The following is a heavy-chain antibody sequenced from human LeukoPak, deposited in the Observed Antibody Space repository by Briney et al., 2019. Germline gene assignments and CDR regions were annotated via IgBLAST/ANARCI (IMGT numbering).Heavy chain of an antibody. J-gene: IGHJ4*02. CDR2: ISSSGTTI. CDR3: ARGVPTGYYTSCYDY. V-gene: IGHV3-48*03. D-gene: IGHD3/OR15-3a*01. Sequence: GGSLRLSCAASGINFSDSEMNWVRQAPGKGLEWVSYISSSGTTIYYADSVKGRFTISRANDKTSLYLKMHSLRAEATAVYYCARGVPTGYYTSCYDYWGQGTLVTVSS. CDR1: GINFSDSE.